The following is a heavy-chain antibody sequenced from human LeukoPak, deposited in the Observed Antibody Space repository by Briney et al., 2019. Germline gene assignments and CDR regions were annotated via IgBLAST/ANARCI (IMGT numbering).Heavy chain of an antibody. CDR2: IYHSGST. V-gene: IGHV4-4*02. CDR1: GGSISSSNW. J-gene: IGHJ4*02. Sequence: SGTLSLTCAVSGGSISSSNWWSWVRQPPGKGLEWIGEIYHSGSTNYNPSLKSRVTISVDKSKNQFSLKLSSVTAADTAVYYCARAPSHGFWSDYYLSPYYFDYWGQGTLVTVSS. CDR3: ARAPSHGFWSDYYLSPYYFDY. D-gene: IGHD3-3*01.